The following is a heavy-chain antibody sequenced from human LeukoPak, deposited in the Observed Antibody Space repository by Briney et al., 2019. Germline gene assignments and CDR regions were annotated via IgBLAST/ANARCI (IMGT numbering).Heavy chain of an antibody. CDR2: INPNSGGT. CDR1: GYTFTGYY. V-gene: IGHV1-2*02. D-gene: IGHD3-22*01. CDR3: ARAAPYYYDSSDYQSDL. Sequence: ASVKVSCKASGYTFTGYYMHWVRQAPGQGLEWMGWINPNSGGTNYAQKFQGRVTMTRDTSISTAYMELSRLRSDDTAVYYCARAAPYYYDSSDYQSDLWGRGTLVTVSS. J-gene: IGHJ2*01.